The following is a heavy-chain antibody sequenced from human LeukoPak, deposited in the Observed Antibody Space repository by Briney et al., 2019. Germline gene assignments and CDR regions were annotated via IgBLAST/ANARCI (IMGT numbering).Heavy chain of an antibody. J-gene: IGHJ4*02. CDR1: GGYVSIGSYY. CDR3: ARTNDFWTGYYEK. CDR2: IYVSGTT. Sequence: PSETLSLTCSVSGGYVSIGSYYWSWIRQSAGKGLEWIGRIYVSGTTDYNPSLESRVTIFRDMSKNQLFLRLSSVTAADTAVYYCARTNDFWTGYYEKWGRGTLVTVSS. V-gene: IGHV4-61*02. D-gene: IGHD3/OR15-3a*01.